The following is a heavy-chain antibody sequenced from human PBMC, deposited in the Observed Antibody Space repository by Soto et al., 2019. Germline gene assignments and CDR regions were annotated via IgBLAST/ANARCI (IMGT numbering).Heavy chain of an antibody. J-gene: IGHJ4*02. CDR3: ARAGAATLSDY. V-gene: IGHV4-59*01. Sequence: SETLSLTCTVSGGSIRNYYWSWIRQPPGKGLEWIGYIYYSGSTNYNPSLKSRVTISVDTSKNQFSLKLSSVTAADTAVYYCARAGAATLSDYWGQGTLVTVSS. D-gene: IGHD2-15*01. CDR2: IYYSGST. CDR1: GGSIRNYY.